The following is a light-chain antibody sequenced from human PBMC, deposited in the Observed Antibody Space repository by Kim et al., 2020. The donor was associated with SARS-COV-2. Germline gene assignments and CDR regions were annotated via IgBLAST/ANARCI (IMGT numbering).Light chain of an antibody. CDR3: HQSTYLGS. Sequence: EIVMTQSPATLSVSPGERATLSCRASQNIRNNLVWFQKKHGQAPRLLIYGASFRATGIPARFSGSGSGTEFTLTITDLHSEDFAIYFCHQSTYLGSFGQGTKLEIK. J-gene: IGKJ2*04. CDR1: QNIRNN. CDR2: GAS. V-gene: IGKV3-15*01.